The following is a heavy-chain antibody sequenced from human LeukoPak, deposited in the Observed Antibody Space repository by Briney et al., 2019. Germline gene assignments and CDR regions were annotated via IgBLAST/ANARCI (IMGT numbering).Heavy chain of an antibody. D-gene: IGHD5-18*01. CDR2: IYSGGST. CDR1: EFSVGSNY. J-gene: IGHJ4*02. V-gene: IGHV3-66*01. CDR3: AKGDKPVIAMVKFDY. Sequence: GSLRLSCAASEFSVGSNYMTWVRQAPGKGLEWVSLIYSGGSTYYADSVKGRFTISRDNSKNTLYMQMNSLRAEDTAVYYCAKGDKPVIAMVKFDYWGQGTLVTVSS.